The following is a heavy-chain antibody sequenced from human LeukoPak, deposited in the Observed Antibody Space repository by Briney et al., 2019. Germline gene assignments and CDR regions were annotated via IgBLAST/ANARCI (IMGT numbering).Heavy chain of an antibody. CDR1: GFTFSSYS. Sequence: GGSLRLSCATSGFTFSSYSMNWVRQAPGKGLEWVSSISSSSSYIYYADSVKGRFTISRDNAKNSLYLQMNSLRAEDTAVYYCARGYSSSWSDYWGQGTLATVSS. D-gene: IGHD6-13*01. V-gene: IGHV3-21*01. CDR2: ISSSSSYI. CDR3: ARGYSSSWSDY. J-gene: IGHJ4*02.